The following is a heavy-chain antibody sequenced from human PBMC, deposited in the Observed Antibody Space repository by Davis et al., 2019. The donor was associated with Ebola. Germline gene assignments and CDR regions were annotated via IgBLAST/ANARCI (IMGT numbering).Heavy chain of an antibody. CDR3: ARGPRYYDILTGPRPFDY. CDR1: GGSISSSSYY. Sequence: SETLSLTCTVSGGSISSSSYYWGWIRQPPGKGLEWIGSIYYSGSTYYNPSLKSRVTISVDTSKNQFSLKLSSVTAADTAVYYCARGPRYYDILTGPRPFDYWGQGTLVTVSS. J-gene: IGHJ4*02. CDR2: IYYSGST. V-gene: IGHV4-39*01. D-gene: IGHD3-9*01.